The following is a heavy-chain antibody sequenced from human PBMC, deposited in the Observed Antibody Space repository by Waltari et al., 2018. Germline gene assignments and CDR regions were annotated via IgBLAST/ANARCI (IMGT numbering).Heavy chain of an antibody. J-gene: IGHJ6*02. Sequence: VQLVQSGAEVKKPGSSVKFSFQPSGGPFSRHAISWLRQAPGQGLEWMGGIIPIFGTANYAKKFQGRVKSTTDESTSTAYMELSSLRSEDTAVYYCARVGATVHYYYYYGMDVWGQGTTVTVSS. V-gene: IGHV1-69*05. D-gene: IGHD1-26*01. CDR1: GGPFSRHA. CDR2: IIPIFGTA. CDR3: ARVGATVHYYYYYGMDV.